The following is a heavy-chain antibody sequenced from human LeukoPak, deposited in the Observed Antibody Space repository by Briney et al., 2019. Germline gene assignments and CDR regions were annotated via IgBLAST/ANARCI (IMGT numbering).Heavy chain of an antibody. Sequence: SETLSLTCTVSGDSINYYYWSWIRQSPGKELEWIDYVYYNGSAKYNPPLKSRVTISVDMSKNQFSLKVSSVTAADTAIYYCARKGGHFDYWGQGTLVTVSS. CDR3: ARKGGHFDY. D-gene: IGHD2-15*01. J-gene: IGHJ4*02. CDR2: VYYNGSA. V-gene: IGHV4-59*01. CDR1: GDSINYYY.